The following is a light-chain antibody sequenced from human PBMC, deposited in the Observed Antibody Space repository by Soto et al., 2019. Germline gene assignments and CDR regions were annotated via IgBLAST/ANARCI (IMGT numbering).Light chain of an antibody. CDR2: DAS. V-gene: IGKV3-20*01. J-gene: IGKJ4*01. CDR3: QQYGSSLLT. CDR1: QSVSSGS. Sequence: EIVLTQSPGTLSLSRGERATLSCRASQSVSSGSLAWYQQKPGQAPRLLIYDASSRATGIPDRFSGSGSGTDFTLTISRLEPEDFAVYYRQQYGSSLLTFGGGTKVDIK.